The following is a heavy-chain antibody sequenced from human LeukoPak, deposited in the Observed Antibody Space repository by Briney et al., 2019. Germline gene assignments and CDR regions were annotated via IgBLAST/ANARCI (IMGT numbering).Heavy chain of an antibody. CDR2: VYPNSGAT. V-gene: IGHV1-2*02. CDR3: ARDGVSTTPDFDY. J-gene: IGHJ4*02. D-gene: IGHD2-8*01. Sequence: ASVKVSCKTSGYTFTAYYMYWLRQAPGQGLECMGWVYPNSGATGYAQNFQGRVTMTRDTSVSTIYMELSRLRSDDTAVYYCARDGVSTTPDFDYWGQGTLVTVSS. CDR1: GYTFTAYY.